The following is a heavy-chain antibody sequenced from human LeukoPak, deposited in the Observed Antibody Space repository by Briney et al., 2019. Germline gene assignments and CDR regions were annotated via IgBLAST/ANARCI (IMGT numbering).Heavy chain of an antibody. D-gene: IGHD3-3*01. V-gene: IGHV1-18*01. Sequence: ASVKVSCKASGYTFTSYGISWVRQAPGQGLEWMGWISAYNGNTNYAQKLQGRVTMTTDTSTSTAYMELRSLRSDDTAVYYCARERTYYDFWSGYPKLDYWGRGTLVTVSS. J-gene: IGHJ4*02. CDR1: GYTFTSYG. CDR2: ISAYNGNT. CDR3: ARERTYYDFWSGYPKLDY.